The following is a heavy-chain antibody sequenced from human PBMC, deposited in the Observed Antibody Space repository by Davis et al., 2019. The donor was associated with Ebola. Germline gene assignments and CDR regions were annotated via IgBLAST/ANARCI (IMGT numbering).Heavy chain of an antibody. D-gene: IGHD6-19*01. CDR1: GFTFNSHD. CDR2: ISDSGSAT. V-gene: IGHV3-48*03. CDR3: ATTQWLREFDN. Sequence: GESLKISCAASGFTFNSHDMNWVRQAPGKGLEWISYISDSGSATYYADSVRGRFIISRDKSNNTLYLEMNSLRVDDTAVYYCATTQWLREFDNWGQGTLVTVSS. J-gene: IGHJ4*02.